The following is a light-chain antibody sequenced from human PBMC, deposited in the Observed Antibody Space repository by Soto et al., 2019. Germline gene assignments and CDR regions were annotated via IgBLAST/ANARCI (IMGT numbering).Light chain of an antibody. V-gene: IGKV1-39*01. CDR2: AAS. CDR1: QNIKRF. CDR3: RRSYSTPLFT. J-gene: IGKJ3*01. Sequence: DIQMTQSPSSLSASVGDRVTITCRASQNIKRFLNWYQKKPGKAPKLLIYAASSFRSGVPSRFSGSGSGTNFTLTISSLQPEDFATYYCRRSYSTPLFTFGPGTKVDI.